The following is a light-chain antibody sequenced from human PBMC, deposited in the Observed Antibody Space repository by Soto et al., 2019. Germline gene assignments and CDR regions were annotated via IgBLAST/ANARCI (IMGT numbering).Light chain of an antibody. J-gene: IGLJ1*01. CDR1: SSDVGVYNY. Sequence: QSALTQPASVSGSPGQSNTISCTGTSSDVGVYNYVSWYQQHPGKAPKLMIYDGSNRPSGVSNRFSGSKSGNTGSLTISWLQAEDEADYYCSSYTSSSSLLYVFGTGTKVTVL. CDR2: DGS. CDR3: SSYTSSSSLLYV. V-gene: IGLV2-14*01.